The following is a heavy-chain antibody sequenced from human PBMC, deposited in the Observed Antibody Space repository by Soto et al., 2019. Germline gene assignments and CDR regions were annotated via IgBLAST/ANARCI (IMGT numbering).Heavy chain of an antibody. D-gene: IGHD2-2*02. CDR1: GYSFTIYW. V-gene: IGHV5-51*01. CDR2: IYPGDSDT. J-gene: IGHJ6*02. Sequence: PGESLKISCKGSGYSFTIYWIGWVRQMPGKGLEWVGIIYPGDSDTRYSPSFQGQVTISADKSISTAYLQWSSLKASDTAMYYCARLSGCSSTSCYTHMDVWGQGTTVTVSS. CDR3: ARLSGCSSTSCYTHMDV.